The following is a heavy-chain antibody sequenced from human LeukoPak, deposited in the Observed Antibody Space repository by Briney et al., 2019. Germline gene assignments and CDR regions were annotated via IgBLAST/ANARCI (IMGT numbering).Heavy chain of an antibody. J-gene: IGHJ4*02. CDR3: ARQTGSGLFILP. CDR1: GGSISSSSYY. D-gene: IGHD3/OR15-3a*01. Sequence: SETLSLACTVSGGSISSSSYYWGWIRQPPGKGLEWIGSIYYSGSTYYNPSLKSRVTISVDTSKNQFSLRLTSVTAADTAVYYCARQTGSGLFILPGGQGTLVTVSS. CDR2: IYYSGST. V-gene: IGHV4-39*01.